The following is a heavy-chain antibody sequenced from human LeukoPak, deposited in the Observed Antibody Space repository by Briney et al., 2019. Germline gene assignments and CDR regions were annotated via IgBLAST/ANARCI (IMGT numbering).Heavy chain of an antibody. CDR3: ARDWRITIFGVVIAYFDY. CDR1: GYTFTCYY. V-gene: IGHV1-2*06. D-gene: IGHD3-3*01. J-gene: IGHJ4*02. CDR2: INPNSGGT. Sequence: GASVKVSCKASGYTFTCYYMHWVRQAPGQGLEWMGRINPNSGGTNYAQKFQGRVTMTRDTSISTAYMELSRLRSDDTAVYYCARDWRITIFGVVIAYFDYWGQGTLVTVSS.